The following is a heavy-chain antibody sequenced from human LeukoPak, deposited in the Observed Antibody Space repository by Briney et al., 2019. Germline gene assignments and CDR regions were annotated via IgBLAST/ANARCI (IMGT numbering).Heavy chain of an antibody. Sequence: ASVKVSCRASGYTFINSGITWVRQAPGQGLEWLGWINTYNGNTNFAQIVQGRVTMTTDTSTNTVHMELRSLTPDDTAVYYCAKGEDWFDPWGQGTLVTVSP. J-gene: IGHJ5*02. D-gene: IGHD1-26*01. V-gene: IGHV1-18*01. CDR3: AKGEDWFDP. CDR1: GYTFINSG. CDR2: INTYNGNT.